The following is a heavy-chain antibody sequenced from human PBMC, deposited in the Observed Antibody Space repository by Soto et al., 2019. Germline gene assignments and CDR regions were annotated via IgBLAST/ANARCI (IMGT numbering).Heavy chain of an antibody. J-gene: IGHJ4*02. CDR3: ARDWRYYDSSGYYWVY. V-gene: IGHV1-69*01. CDR2: IIPIFGTA. D-gene: IGHD3-22*01. Sequence: GASVKVSCKASGGTFSSYAISWVRQAPGQGLEWMGGIIPIFGTANYAQKFQGRVTITADESTSTAYMELSSLRSEDTAVYYCARDWRYYDSSGYYWVYWGQGTLVTVSS. CDR1: GGTFSSYA.